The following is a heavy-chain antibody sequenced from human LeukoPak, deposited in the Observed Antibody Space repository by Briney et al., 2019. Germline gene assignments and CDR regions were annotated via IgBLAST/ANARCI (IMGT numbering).Heavy chain of an antibody. CDR1: GFTFSSSA. CDR3: AKQLGYCSDGSCYFPY. D-gene: IGHD2-15*01. V-gene: IGHV3-23*01. CDR2: MSNNGGYT. Sequence: AGGSLRLSCAASGFTFSSSAMSWVRQALGKGLEWVSAMSNNGGYTYYADSVQGRFTISRDNSKSTLCLQMNSLRAEDTAVYYCAKQLGYCSDGSCYFPYWGQGTLVTVSS. J-gene: IGHJ4*02.